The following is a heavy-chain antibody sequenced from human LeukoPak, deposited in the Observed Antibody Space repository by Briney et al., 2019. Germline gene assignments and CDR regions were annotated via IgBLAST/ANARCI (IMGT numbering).Heavy chain of an antibody. D-gene: IGHD1-14*01. CDR1: GFIFSNYG. J-gene: IGHJ3*02. Sequence: GGSLRLACAASGFIFSNYGIHWVRQAPGKGLEWVAFIGHGGSNEYYADSVKGRLTISRDNSKNSLYLQMTSLRVEDTAVYYCAKSRAPTAAPDAFHIWGQGTMVTVSS. V-gene: IGHV3-30*02. CDR2: IGHGGSNE. CDR3: AKSRAPTAAPDAFHI.